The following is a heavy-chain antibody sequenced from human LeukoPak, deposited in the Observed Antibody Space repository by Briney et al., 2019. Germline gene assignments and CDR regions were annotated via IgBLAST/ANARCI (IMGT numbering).Heavy chain of an antibody. D-gene: IGHD6-19*01. Sequence: GGSLRLSCAASGFTFSSYAMSWVRQAPGKGLEWVSAISGSGGSTYYADSVKGRFTISRDNSKTTLYLQMNSLRAEDTAVYYCAKVLSKHQWVGDYWGREPWSPSPQ. CDR3: AKVLSKHQWVGDY. V-gene: IGHV3-23*01. J-gene: IGHJ4*02. CDR1: GFTFSSYA. CDR2: ISGSGGST.